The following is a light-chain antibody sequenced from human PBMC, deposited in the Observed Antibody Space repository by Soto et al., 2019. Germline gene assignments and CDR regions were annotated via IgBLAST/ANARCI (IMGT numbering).Light chain of an antibody. CDR1: SSDVGGYNY. CDR3: SSYTSSSTPYV. J-gene: IGLJ1*01. V-gene: IGLV2-14*01. Sequence: QSALTQPASVSGSPGQSITISCTGTSSDVGGYNYVSWYQQHPGKATKLMIYEVSNRPSGVSNRFSGAKSGNTASLTISGLQAEDEADYYCSSYTSSSTPYVFGTGTKVT. CDR2: EVS.